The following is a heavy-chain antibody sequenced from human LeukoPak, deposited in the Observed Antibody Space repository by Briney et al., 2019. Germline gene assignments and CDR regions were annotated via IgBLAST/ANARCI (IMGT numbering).Heavy chain of an antibody. D-gene: IGHD3-9*01. J-gene: IGHJ4*02. CDR2: IYYSGST. V-gene: IGHV4-59*01. Sequence: SETLSLTCTVSGGSISSYYWSWIRQPPGKGLEWIGYIYYSGSTNYNPSLKSRVTISVDTSKNQFSLKLSSVTAADTAVYYCARARQYYDILTEFDYWGQGTLVTVSS. CDR3: ARARQYYDILTEFDY. CDR1: GGSISSYY.